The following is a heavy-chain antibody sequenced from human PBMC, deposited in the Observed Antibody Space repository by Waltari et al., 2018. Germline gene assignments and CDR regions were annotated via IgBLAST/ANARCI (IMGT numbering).Heavy chain of an antibody. CDR1: GGSISSSSYY. Sequence: QLRLQESGPGLVKPSETLSLTCTVSGGSISSSSYYWGWIRQPPGKGLEWIGSIYSSGNPYYNPSLKSRVTISVDTSKTQFSRKLSSVTAADTAVYYCARLVVPAFWSDYYYFDYWGQGTLVTVSS. J-gene: IGHJ4*02. CDR3: ARLVVPAFWSDYYYFDY. V-gene: IGHV4-39*01. D-gene: IGHD3-3*01. CDR2: IYSSGNP.